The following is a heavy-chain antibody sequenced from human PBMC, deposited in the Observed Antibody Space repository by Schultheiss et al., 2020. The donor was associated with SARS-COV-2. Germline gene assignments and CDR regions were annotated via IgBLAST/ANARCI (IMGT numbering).Heavy chain of an antibody. D-gene: IGHD4-23*01. CDR3: AKVVYGGTLHAFDI. CDR1: GGSFSGYY. CDR2: IYHSGST. V-gene: IGHV4-34*01. Sequence: SETLSLTCAVYGGSFSGYYWSWIRQPPGKGLEWIGYIYHSGSTNYNPSVKSRVTISVDTSKNQFSLKLSSVTAADTAVYYCAKVVYGGTLHAFDIWGQGTMVTVSS. J-gene: IGHJ3*02.